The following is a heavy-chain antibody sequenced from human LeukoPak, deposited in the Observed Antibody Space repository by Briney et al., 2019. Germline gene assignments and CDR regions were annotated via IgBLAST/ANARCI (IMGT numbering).Heavy chain of an antibody. CDR2: ISSSSSYI. J-gene: IGHJ4*02. D-gene: IGHD3-22*01. Sequence: GGSLRLSCAASGFTFSSYEMNWVRQAPGKGLEWVSSISSSSSYIYYADSVKGRFTISRDNAKNSLYLQMNSLRAEDTAVYYCARDGPYYYDSSGFDYWGQGTLVTVSS. CDR3: ARDGPYYYDSSGFDY. CDR1: GFTFSSYE. V-gene: IGHV3-21*01.